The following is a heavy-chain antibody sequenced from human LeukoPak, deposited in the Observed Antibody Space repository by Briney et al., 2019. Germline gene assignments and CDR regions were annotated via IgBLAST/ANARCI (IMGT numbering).Heavy chain of an antibody. D-gene: IGHD3-10*01. Sequence: GESLKISCKGSGYSFTGYWIGWVRQMPGKGLEWMGIIYPDNSNTRYSPSFQGQVTISADKSINAAYLHWSSLRASDTAMYYCARHMGRGAFDIWGQGTMVTVSS. V-gene: IGHV5-51*01. CDR3: ARHMGRGAFDI. CDR1: GYSFTGYW. CDR2: IYPDNSNT. J-gene: IGHJ3*02.